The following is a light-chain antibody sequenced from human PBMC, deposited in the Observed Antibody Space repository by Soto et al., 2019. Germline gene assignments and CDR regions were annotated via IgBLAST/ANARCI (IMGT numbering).Light chain of an antibody. J-gene: IGKJ2*01. CDR2: GAS. V-gene: IGKV3-15*01. CDR1: QSITNN. Sequence: EIVMTQSPATLSVSPGQRATLSCRASQSITNNDLAWYQQKPGQAPRLLIYGASSRATAVPPRFSGSGSGTEFTLTISSLQSEDFALYYCQQYSNWPRGTFGQGTKLQIK. CDR3: QQYSNWPRGT.